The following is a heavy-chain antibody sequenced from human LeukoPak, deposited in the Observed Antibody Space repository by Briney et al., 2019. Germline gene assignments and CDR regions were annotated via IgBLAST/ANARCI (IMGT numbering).Heavy chain of an antibody. V-gene: IGHV4-34*01. CDR3: ARGTYYYDSSGYGMDV. CDR2: INHSGST. Sequence: SETLSLTCAVYGGSFSGYYWSWIRPPPGKGLEWIGEINHSGSTNYNPSLKSRVTISVDTSKNQFSLKLSSVTAADTAVYYCARGTYYYDSSGYGMDVWGQGTTVTVSS. J-gene: IGHJ6*02. D-gene: IGHD3-22*01. CDR1: GGSFSGYY.